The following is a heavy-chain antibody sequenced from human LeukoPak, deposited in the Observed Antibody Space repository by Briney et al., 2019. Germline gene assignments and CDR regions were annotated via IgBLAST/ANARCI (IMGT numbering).Heavy chain of an antibody. Sequence: GGSLRLSCAASGFTFSSYSMNWVRQAPGKGLEWVSSISSSSSYIYYAGSVKGRFTISRDNAKNSLYLQMNSLRAEDTAVYYCARSGGYSYGSVFDYWGQGTLVTVSS. CDR2: ISSSSSYI. J-gene: IGHJ4*02. V-gene: IGHV3-21*01. D-gene: IGHD5-18*01. CDR1: GFTFSSYS. CDR3: ARSGGYSYGSVFDY.